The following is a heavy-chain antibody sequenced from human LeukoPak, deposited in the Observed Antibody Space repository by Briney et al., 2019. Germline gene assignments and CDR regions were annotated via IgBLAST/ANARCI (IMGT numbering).Heavy chain of an antibody. CDR2: ISHSGST. D-gene: IGHD6-13*01. V-gene: IGHV4-38-2*02. CDR3: AGASSWYVFDS. J-gene: IGHJ4*02. Sequence: PSETLSLTCTVSGYSISSGYDWSWIRQPPGKGLEWIGSISHSGSTSYYPPLKSRVTISVDTSNNQFSLKLSSVTAADTAIYYCAGASSWYVFDSWGQGTLVTVSS. CDR1: GYSISSGYD.